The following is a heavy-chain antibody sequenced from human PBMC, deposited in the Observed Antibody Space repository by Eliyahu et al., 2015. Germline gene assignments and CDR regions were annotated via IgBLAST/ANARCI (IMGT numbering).Heavy chain of an antibody. CDR3: ARQTTDSSVRPNWFDP. D-gene: IGHD6-13*01. V-gene: IGHV4-34*01. CDR1: GGSFTSYY. Sequence: QVQLQQWGAGLLKPSETLSLTCAVYGGSFTSYYWSWIRQPPGKGLEWIGEINHSEKTNYKSSLKSRVTISIDTAKNQFSLKVNSVTAADTAVYYCARQTTDSSVRPNWFDPWGQGSLVTVSS. J-gene: IGHJ5*02. CDR2: INHSEKT.